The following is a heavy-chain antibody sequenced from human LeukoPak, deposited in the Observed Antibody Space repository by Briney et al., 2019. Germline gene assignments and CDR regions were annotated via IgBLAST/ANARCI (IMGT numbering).Heavy chain of an antibody. Sequence: SETLSLTCTVSGGSISSHYWSWIRQPPGKGLEWIGYVYYSGSTYYNPSLKSRVTISVDTSKNQFSLKLSSVTAADTAVYYCARVTGGSGSYYSPLHYYFDYWGQGTLVTVSS. V-gene: IGHV4-59*08. J-gene: IGHJ4*02. D-gene: IGHD3-10*01. CDR3: ARVTGGSGSYYSPLHYYFDY. CDR2: VYYSGST. CDR1: GGSISSHY.